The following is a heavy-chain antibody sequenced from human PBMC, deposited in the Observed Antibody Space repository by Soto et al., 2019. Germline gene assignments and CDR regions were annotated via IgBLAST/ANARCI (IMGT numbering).Heavy chain of an antibody. V-gene: IGHV1-18*01. D-gene: IGHD2-8*01. J-gene: IGHJ4*02. Sequence: ASVKVSCKASGYTFTSYGISWVRQAPGQGLEWMGWISAYNGNTNYAQKLQGRVTMTTDTSTSTAYMELRSLRSDDTAVYYCAREVVLMVYAYYFDYWGQGTLVT. CDR1: GYTFTSYG. CDR3: AREVVLMVYAYYFDY. CDR2: ISAYNGNT.